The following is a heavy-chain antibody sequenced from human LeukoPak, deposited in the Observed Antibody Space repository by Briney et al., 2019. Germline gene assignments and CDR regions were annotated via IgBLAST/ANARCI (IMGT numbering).Heavy chain of an antibody. CDR3: ARDNLIAARGSLGWFDP. V-gene: IGHV1-69*05. CDR2: IIPIFGTA. D-gene: IGHD6-6*01. J-gene: IGHJ5*02. CDR1: GGTFSSYA. Sequence: SVMVSCKASGGTFSSYAITWVRQAPGQGLEWMGGIIPIFGTANYAEKFQGRVTITTDESTSKAYMELSSLRSEDTAVYYCARDNLIAARGSLGWFDPWGQGTLVTVSS.